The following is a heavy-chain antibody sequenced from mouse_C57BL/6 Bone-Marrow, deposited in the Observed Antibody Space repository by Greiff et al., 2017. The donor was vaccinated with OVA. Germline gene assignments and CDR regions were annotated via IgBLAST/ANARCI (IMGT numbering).Heavy chain of an antibody. CDR1: GYSITSGYD. V-gene: IGHV3-1*01. CDR2: ISYSGST. CDR3: ARAWHWYFDV. J-gene: IGHJ1*03. Sequence: EVQLQESGPGMVKPSQSLSLTCTVTGYSITSGYDWHWIRHFPGNKLEWMGYISYSGSTNYNPSLKSRISITHDTSKNHFFLKLNSVTTEDTATYYCARAWHWYFDVWGTGTTVTVSS.